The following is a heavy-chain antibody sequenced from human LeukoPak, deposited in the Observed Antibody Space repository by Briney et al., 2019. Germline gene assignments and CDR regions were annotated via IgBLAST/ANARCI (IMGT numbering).Heavy chain of an antibody. Sequence: PGGPLRLSCAASGFTFSSYSMNWVRQAPGKGLEWVSYISSSSSTIYYADSVKGRFTISRDNAKNSLYLQMNSLRDEDTAVYYCASESTDYFDYWGQGTLVTVSS. CDR2: ISSSSSTI. D-gene: IGHD5/OR15-5a*01. J-gene: IGHJ4*02. CDR1: GFTFSSYS. CDR3: ASESTDYFDY. V-gene: IGHV3-48*02.